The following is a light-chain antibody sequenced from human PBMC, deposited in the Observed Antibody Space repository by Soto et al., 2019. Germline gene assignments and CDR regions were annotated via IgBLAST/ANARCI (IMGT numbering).Light chain of an antibody. Sequence: QSVLTQPPSVSAAPGQTVTISCSGSSSNIGTNYVSWYQQLPGTPPKLLIYDNNSRASGIPDRFSGSKSDTSATLAITGLQTGDEADYYCGTWDSSLSGLVLFGGGTQLTVL. CDR2: DNN. J-gene: IGLJ2*01. CDR1: SSNIGTNY. V-gene: IGLV1-51*01. CDR3: GTWDSSLSGLVL.